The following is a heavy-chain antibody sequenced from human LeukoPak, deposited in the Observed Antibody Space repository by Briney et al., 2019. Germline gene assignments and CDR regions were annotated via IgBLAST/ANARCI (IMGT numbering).Heavy chain of an antibody. D-gene: IGHD2-2*01. CDR2: ISAHNGNT. CDR3: ARDLLRQPLYYGMDV. Sequence: ASVKVSCKASGYTFTSYGISWVRQAPGQGLEWMGWISAHNGNTNYAQKLQGRVTMTTDTSTSTAYMELRSLRSDDTAVYYCARDLLRQPLYYGMDVWGQGTTVTVSS. CDR1: GYTFTSYG. J-gene: IGHJ6*02. V-gene: IGHV1-18*01.